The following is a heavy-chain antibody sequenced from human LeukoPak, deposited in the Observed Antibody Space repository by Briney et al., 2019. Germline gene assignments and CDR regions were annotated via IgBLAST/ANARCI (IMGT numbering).Heavy chain of an antibody. CDR2: FGPEDGET. CDR3: ATDIHITIFGVVTY. Sequence: GASVKVSCKVSGYTLTELSMHWVRQAPGKGLEWMGGFGPEDGETIYAQKFQGRVTMTEDTSTDTAYMELSSLRSEDTAVYYCATDIHITIFGVVTYWGQGTLVTVSS. CDR1: GYTLTELS. J-gene: IGHJ4*02. V-gene: IGHV1-24*01. D-gene: IGHD3-3*01.